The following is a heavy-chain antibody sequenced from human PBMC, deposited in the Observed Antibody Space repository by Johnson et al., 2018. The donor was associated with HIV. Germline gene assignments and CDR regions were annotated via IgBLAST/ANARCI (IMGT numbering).Heavy chain of an antibody. Sequence: QVTLVESGGGVVQPGRSLRLSCAASGFTFSSYGMHWVRQAPGEGLEWVAVTSNDGTNTYYADSVKGRFTISRDNSKNTLYLEMNSLRAEDTAMYYCAMGGVHCSGGSCYSRNAFDIWGQGTMVTVSS. D-gene: IGHD2-15*01. CDR2: TSNDGTNT. CDR1: GFTFSSYG. CDR3: AMGGVHCSGGSCYSRNAFDI. J-gene: IGHJ3*02. V-gene: IGHV3-30*03.